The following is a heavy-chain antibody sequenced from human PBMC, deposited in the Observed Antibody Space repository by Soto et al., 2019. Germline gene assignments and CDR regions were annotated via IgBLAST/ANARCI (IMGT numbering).Heavy chain of an antibody. V-gene: IGHV4-61*01. D-gene: IGHD3-16*02. Sequence: PSETLSLTCTVSGGSVSSGSYYWSWIRQPPGKGLEWIGYIYYSGSTNYNPSLKSRVTISVDTSKNQFSLKLSSVTAADTAVYYCASDSNYDYGWGSYQPQSYYWMDVWGKGATVTVSS. CDR1: GGSVSSGSYY. J-gene: IGHJ6*04. CDR3: ASDSNYDYGWGSYQPQSYYWMDV. CDR2: IYYSGST.